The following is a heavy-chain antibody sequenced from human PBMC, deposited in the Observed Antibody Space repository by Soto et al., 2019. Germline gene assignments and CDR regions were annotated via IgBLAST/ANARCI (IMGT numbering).Heavy chain of an antibody. CDR2: ISGSGGNT. CDR3: AKSITARPFDY. D-gene: IGHD6-6*01. J-gene: IGHJ4*02. V-gene: IGHV3-23*01. CDR1: GFTFSSYA. Sequence: GGSLRLSCTASGFTFSSYAMSWVRQAPGKGLEWVSAISGSGGNTYYADSVKGRFTISRDTSKSTLYLQMNSLRAKDTAVYYCAKSITARPFDYWGQGALVTVSS.